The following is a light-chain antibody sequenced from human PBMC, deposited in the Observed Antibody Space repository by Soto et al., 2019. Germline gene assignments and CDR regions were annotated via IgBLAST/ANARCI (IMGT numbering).Light chain of an antibody. Sequence: ETVMTQSPATLSVFLGESTTLSCRASQSVGSNLAWYQEKPGQPPRLVIYGASTRATGIPTRFSGSGSGTEFTLTISSLQSEDSAVYYCQQYNNWPPATFGQGTKVEIK. V-gene: IGKV3-15*01. CDR3: QQYNNWPPAT. CDR1: QSVGSN. J-gene: IGKJ1*01. CDR2: GAS.